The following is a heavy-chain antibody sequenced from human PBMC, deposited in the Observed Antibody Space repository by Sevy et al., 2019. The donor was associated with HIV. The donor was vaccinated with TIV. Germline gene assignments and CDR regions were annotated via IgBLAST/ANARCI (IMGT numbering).Heavy chain of an antibody. CDR1: GGSITSLY. Sequence: SETLSLTCTVSGGSITSLYWNWIRQPPGKGLEWIANIYYNGHINYNPSLKSRVTLSLDTSKNPFSLRLSPGTAAAAAMYYCAGENAWGRGYSWGQGTLVTVSS. V-gene: IGHV4-59*08. J-gene: IGHJ4*02. CDR2: IYYNGHI. CDR3: AGENAWGRGYS. D-gene: IGHD1-26*01.